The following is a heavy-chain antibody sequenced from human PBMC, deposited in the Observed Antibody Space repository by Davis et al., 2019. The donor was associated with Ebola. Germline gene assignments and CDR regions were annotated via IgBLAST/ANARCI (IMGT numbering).Heavy chain of an antibody. Sequence: GESLKISCAVSGLTFSSSTMHWVRQAPGKGLEWVAVISRDGSITACADSVKGRFTVSRDNSNNALFVQMNSLRTEDTAVYYCTRDAGAVTDFDFWGQGTLVTVSS. CDR1: GLTFSSST. CDR3: TRDAGAVTDFDF. D-gene: IGHD1-26*01. V-gene: IGHV3-30*04. J-gene: IGHJ4*02. CDR2: ISRDGSIT.